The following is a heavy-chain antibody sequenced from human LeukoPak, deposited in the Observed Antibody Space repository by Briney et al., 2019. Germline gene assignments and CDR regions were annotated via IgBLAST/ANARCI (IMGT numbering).Heavy chain of an antibody. V-gene: IGHV4-39*07. CDR2: IYYSGSS. J-gene: IGHJ4*02. CDR3: ARGTIVVVPLGD. D-gene: IGHD2-2*01. CDR1: GGSISSSSYY. Sequence: SETLSLTCTVSGGSISSSSYYWDWIRQPPGKGLEWIGDIYYSGSSYYNPSLKSRVTLSVDTSKNQFSLKLISVTAADTAVYYCARGTIVVVPLGDWGQGTLVTVSS.